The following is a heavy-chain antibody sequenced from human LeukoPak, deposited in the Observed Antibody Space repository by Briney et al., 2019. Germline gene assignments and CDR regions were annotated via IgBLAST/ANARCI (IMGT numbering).Heavy chain of an antibody. Sequence: SSETLSLTCAVYGGSFSGYYWSWIRRPPGKGLEWIGEINHSGSSNYNPSLKSRVTISVDTSKNQLSLKLSPVTAADTAVYYCARGRYYGSGSYYAYYYYGMDVWGKGTTVTVSS. CDR1: GGSFSGYY. CDR2: INHSGSS. J-gene: IGHJ6*04. CDR3: ARGRYYGSGSYYAYYYYGMDV. V-gene: IGHV4-34*01. D-gene: IGHD3-10*01.